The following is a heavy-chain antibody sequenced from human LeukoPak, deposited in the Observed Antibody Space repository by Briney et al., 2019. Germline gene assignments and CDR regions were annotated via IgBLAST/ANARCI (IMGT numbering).Heavy chain of an antibody. Sequence: GGSLRLSCAASGFTFSQYSMHWVRQAPGKGLMWVSHINTDGSSRSYADSVRGRFTISRDNAKNTLYLQMNSLRAEDTAMYYCTREGPGGDYDPWGQGTLVTVS. CDR2: INTDGSSR. CDR1: GFTFSQYS. CDR3: TREGPGGDYDP. D-gene: IGHD2-21*02. J-gene: IGHJ5*02. V-gene: IGHV3-74*01.